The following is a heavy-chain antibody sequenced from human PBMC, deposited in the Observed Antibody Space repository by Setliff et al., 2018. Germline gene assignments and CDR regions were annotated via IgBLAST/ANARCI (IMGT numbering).Heavy chain of an antibody. J-gene: IGHJ4*02. V-gene: IGHV4-59*01. CDR3: ARGRLHYYDSSGYSY. CDR1: GGSISSYY. D-gene: IGHD3-22*01. Sequence: PSETLSLTCTVSGGSISSYYWSWIRQPPGKGLEWIGYIYYSGSTNYNPPLKSRVTISVDTSKNQFSLKLSSVTAAGTAVYYCARGRLHYYDSSGYSYWGQGTLVTVSS. CDR2: IYYSGST.